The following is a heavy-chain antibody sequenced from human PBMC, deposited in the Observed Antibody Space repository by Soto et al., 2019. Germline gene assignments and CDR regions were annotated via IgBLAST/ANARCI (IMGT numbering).Heavy chain of an antibody. D-gene: IGHD6-19*01. J-gene: IGHJ4*02. CDR3: ARDLRSSGCY. CDR1: GFTFSNYA. Sequence: QVQLVESGGGVIQPGGSLRLSCAASGFTFSNYAMHWVRQAPGKGLEWVAFISYDGSNRYYGDSVKGRFTISIDNSKNSPFLQINSLRGDDTALYYCARDLRSSGCYWGQGTLVPLSS. V-gene: IGHV3-30-3*01. CDR2: ISYDGSNR.